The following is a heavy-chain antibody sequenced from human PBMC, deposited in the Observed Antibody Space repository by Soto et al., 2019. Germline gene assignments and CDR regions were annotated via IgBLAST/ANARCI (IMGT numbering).Heavy chain of an antibody. CDR1: GGYISSSSYY. J-gene: IGHJ6*03. CDR2: IYYSGST. V-gene: IGHV4-39*01. CDR3: ARQIYYLTYYYYYYMDV. Sequence: PSETLSLTCTVSGGYISSSSYYWGWIRQPPGKGLEWIGSIYYSGSTYYNPSLKSRVTISVDTSKNQFSLKLSSVTAADTAVYYCARQIYYLTYYYYYYMDVWGKGTTVTVSS. D-gene: IGHD3-10*01.